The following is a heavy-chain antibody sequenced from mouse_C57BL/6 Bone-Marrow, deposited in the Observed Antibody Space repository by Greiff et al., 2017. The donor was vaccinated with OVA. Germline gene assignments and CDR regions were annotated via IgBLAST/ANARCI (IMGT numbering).Heavy chain of an antibody. CDR3: ARYYYGYDAYFDV. CDR2: ISSGSSTI. CDR1: GFTFSDYG. V-gene: IGHV5-17*01. D-gene: IGHD2-2*01. J-gene: IGHJ1*03. Sequence: EVKLVESGGGLVKPGGSLKLSCAASGFTFSDYGMHWVRQAPEKGLEWVAYISSGSSTIYYADTVKGRFTISRNNAKNTLFLQMTSLRSEDTAMYYCARYYYGYDAYFDVWGTGTTVTVSS.